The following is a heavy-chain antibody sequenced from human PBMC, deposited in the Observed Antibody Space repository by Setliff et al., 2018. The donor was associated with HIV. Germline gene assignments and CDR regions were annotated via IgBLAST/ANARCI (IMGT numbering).Heavy chain of an antibody. D-gene: IGHD3-22*01. J-gene: IGHJ4*02. CDR2: IKTKTQRGTT. V-gene: IGHV3-15*01. CDR1: GLTFSSYG. Sequence: PGGSLRLSCAASGLTFSSYGMHWVRQAPGKGLEWVGRIKTKTQRGTTDYAAPAKGRFIISRDDSKNTLYLQMNSLRSEDTAVYYCVTGVGTSSVDYWGQGTMVTVSS. CDR3: VTGVGTSSVDY.